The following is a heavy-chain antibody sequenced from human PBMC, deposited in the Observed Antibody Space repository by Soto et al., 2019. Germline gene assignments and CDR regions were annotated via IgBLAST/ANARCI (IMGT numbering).Heavy chain of an antibody. V-gene: IGHV3-74*01. Sequence: EVQLVESGGGLVQPGGSLRLSCVASGFIFSSNWMHWVRQVPGKGLVWVSRINSDGSTTDYADSVKSRFTISRANAKTTLYLQTNSLRVADKAIYDFVTGIEEYSSSRYDFSGQGTLVTVSS. J-gene: IGHJ4*02. CDR1: GFIFSSNW. D-gene: IGHD6-13*01. CDR3: VTGIEEYSSSRYDF. CDR2: INSDGSTT.